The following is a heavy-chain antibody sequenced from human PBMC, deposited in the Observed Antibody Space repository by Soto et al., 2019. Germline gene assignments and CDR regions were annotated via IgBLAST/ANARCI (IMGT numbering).Heavy chain of an antibody. V-gene: IGHV1-46*01. Sequence: ASVKVSCKASGYTFTRYYMHWVRQAPGQGLEWMGIINPSGGSTSYAQKFQGRVTMTRDTSTSTVYMELSSLRSEDTAVYYCARDGNYYDSSGSYPGWFDPWGQGTLVTVSS. CDR1: GYTFTRYY. CDR3: ARDGNYYDSSGSYPGWFDP. CDR2: INPSGGST. D-gene: IGHD3-22*01. J-gene: IGHJ5*02.